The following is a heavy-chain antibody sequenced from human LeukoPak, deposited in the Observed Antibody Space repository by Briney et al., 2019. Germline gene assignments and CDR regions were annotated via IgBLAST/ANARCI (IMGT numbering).Heavy chain of an antibody. Sequence: ASVTVSCKASGYPFTDYYVQWVRQAPGQGLEWMGWINPNSGVTNYAQKFQDRVTMTRDTSISTAYMELSRLTSDDTAVYYCARISVAGGFWGQGTLVTVSS. V-gene: IGHV1-2*02. CDR2: INPNSGVT. J-gene: IGHJ1*01. CDR3: ARISVAGGF. CDR1: GYPFTDYY. D-gene: IGHD6-19*01.